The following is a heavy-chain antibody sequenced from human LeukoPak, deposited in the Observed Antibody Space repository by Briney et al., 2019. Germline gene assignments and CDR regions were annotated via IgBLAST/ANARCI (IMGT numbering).Heavy chain of an antibody. CDR1: GFTFSSYA. D-gene: IGHD3-9*01. CDR2: ISGSGGST. J-gene: IGHJ4*02. CDR3: AKKEGNLDWLDY. Sequence: GGSLRLSCAASGFTFSSYAMSWVRQAPGKGLEWVSAISGSGGSTYYADSVKGRFTISRDNSRNTLYLQMNSLRTEDTAVYYCAKKEGNLDWLDYWGQGTLVTVSS. V-gene: IGHV3-23*01.